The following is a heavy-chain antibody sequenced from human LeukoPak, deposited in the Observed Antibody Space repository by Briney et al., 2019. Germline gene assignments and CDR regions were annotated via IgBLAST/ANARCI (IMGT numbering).Heavy chain of an antibody. J-gene: IGHJ3*02. D-gene: IGHD4-23*01. CDR2: ISYSGNTV. V-gene: IGHV3-11*01. CDR3: ARGRWELHDAFDI. CDR1: GFTFSDYF. Sequence: GGSLRLSCAASGFTFSDYFMTWIRQAPGKGLEWVSYISYSGNTVYYAESVKGRSTISRDNAKRSVYLQVNSLRAEDTAVYYCARGRWELHDAFDIWGQGTMVTASS.